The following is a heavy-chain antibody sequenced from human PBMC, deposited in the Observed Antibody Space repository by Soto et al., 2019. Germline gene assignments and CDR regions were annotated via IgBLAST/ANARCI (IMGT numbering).Heavy chain of an antibody. J-gene: IGHJ4*02. Sequence: EVQLVESGGGLVQPGGSLRLSCTASGFTFSTYSMNWVRQAPGKGLEWVSYITRSSSTKYYADSVKGRFTISRDNAKNSLYLQMNSLRAEDTAVYYCARDSDYGGLSQDYWGQGTLVTVSS. CDR1: GFTFSTYS. CDR2: ITRSSSTK. V-gene: IGHV3-48*01. D-gene: IGHD4-17*01. CDR3: ARDSDYGGLSQDY.